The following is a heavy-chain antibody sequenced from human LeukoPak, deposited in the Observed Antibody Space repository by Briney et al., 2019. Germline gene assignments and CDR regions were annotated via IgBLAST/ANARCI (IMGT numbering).Heavy chain of an antibody. CDR1: GYIFTELS. J-gene: IGHJ4*02. V-gene: IGHV1-24*01. Sequence: ASVKVSCKVSGYIFTELSMHWVRQAPGKGLEWMGGFNPEDGETIYAQKFQGRVTMTEDTSTDTAYMELSSLRSEDTAVYYCATDGLYGSGSYWGQGTLVTVSS. CDR2: FNPEDGET. CDR3: ATDGLYGSGSY. D-gene: IGHD3-10*01.